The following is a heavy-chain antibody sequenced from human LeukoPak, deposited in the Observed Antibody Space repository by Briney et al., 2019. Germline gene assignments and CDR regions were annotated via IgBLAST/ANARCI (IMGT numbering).Heavy chain of an antibody. Sequence: GGSLRLSCLAPGFTFSSYGMSWVRQAPGKGLEWVSTISISSSPVLYADSVKGRFTVSRDDPKNTLFLQMNSLRVEDTAVYYCAKDQLPRGKADYWGQGTLVTVSS. CDR1: GFTFSSYG. CDR2: ISISSSPV. D-gene: IGHD4-23*01. CDR3: AKDQLPRGKADY. J-gene: IGHJ4*02. V-gene: IGHV3-23*01.